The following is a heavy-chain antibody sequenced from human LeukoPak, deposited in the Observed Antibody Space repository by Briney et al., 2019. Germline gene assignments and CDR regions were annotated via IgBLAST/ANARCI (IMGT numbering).Heavy chain of an antibody. CDR1: GFTFSSYA. CDR3: AKDGVLRFRESLWGNNWFDP. J-gene: IGHJ5*02. V-gene: IGHV3-23*01. Sequence: GGSLRLSCAASGFTFSSYAMSWVRQAPGKGLEWVSAISGSGGSTYYADSVKGRFTISRDNSKNTLYLQMNSLRAEDTAVYYCAKDGVLRFRESLWGNNWFDPWGQGTLVTVSS. D-gene: IGHD3-10*01. CDR2: ISGSGGST.